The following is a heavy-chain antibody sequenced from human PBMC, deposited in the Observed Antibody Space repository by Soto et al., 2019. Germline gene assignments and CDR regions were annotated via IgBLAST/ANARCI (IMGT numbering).Heavy chain of an antibody. J-gene: IGHJ4*02. CDR2: IWHDGSNK. CDR3: AKRSSSSTFDY. Sequence: GGSLRLSCAASGFTFSNYGFHWVRQAPGKGLEWVAVIWHDGSNKYYADAVKGRFTISRDNSKKTLYLQMNSLRAEDTAVYYCAKRSSSSTFDYWGQGTLVTVSS. D-gene: IGHD6-6*01. CDR1: GFTFSNYG. V-gene: IGHV3-33*06.